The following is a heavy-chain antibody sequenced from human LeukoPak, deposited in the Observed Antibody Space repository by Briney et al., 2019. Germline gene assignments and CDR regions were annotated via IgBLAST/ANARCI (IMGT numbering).Heavy chain of an antibody. V-gene: IGHV1-69*13. CDR2: IIPIFGTA. Sequence: VASVKVSCKASGGTFSSYAISWVRQAPGQGLEWMGGIIPIFGTANYAQKFQGRVTITADESTSTAYMELSSLRSEDTAVYYCAREVGATEPDAFDIWGQGTKVTVSS. CDR1: GGTFSSYA. D-gene: IGHD1-26*01. CDR3: AREVGATEPDAFDI. J-gene: IGHJ3*02.